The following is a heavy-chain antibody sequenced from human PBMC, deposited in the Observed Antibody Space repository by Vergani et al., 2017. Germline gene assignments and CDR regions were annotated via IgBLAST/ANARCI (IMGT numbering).Heavy chain of an antibody. D-gene: IGHD3-22*01. V-gene: IGHV4-59*01. CDR2: IYYSGST. CDR1: GGSISSYY. Sequence: QVQLQESGPGLVKPSETLSLTCTVSGGSISSYYWSWIRQPPGKGLEWIGYIYYSGSTNYNPSLKSRVTISVDTSKNQFSLKLSSVTAADTAVYYCASXTYDSSGLRFYYYYYMDVWGKGTTVTVSS. CDR3: ASXTYDSSGLRFYYYYYMDV. J-gene: IGHJ6*03.